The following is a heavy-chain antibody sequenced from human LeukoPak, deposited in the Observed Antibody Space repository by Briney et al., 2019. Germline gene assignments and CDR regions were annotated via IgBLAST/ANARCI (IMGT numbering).Heavy chain of an antibody. CDR1: GIPFSIYG. D-gene: IGHD3-10*01. CDR3: ARGDYYGSRGDY. V-gene: IGHV3-33*01. J-gene: IGHJ4*02. CDR2: IWYDGSNK. Sequence: GGSLRLSCAASGIPFSIYGMHWVCQAPGKGLEWVAVIWYDGSNKYYADSVKGRFTISRDNSKNTLYLQMNSLRAEDTAVYYCARGDYYGSRGDYWGQGTLVTVSS.